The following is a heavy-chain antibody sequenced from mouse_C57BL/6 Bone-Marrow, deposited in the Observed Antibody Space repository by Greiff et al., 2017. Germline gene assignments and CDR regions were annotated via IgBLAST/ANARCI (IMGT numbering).Heavy chain of an antibody. V-gene: IGHV5-9-1*02. Sequence: DVKLVESGEGLVKPGGSLKLSCAASGFTFSSYAMSWVRQTPEKRLEWVAYISSGGDYIYYADTVKGRFTISRDNARNSLYLQMSSLTSEDTDMYYCTRSNGSRRGFAYWGQGTLVTVSA. CDR2: ISSGGDYI. CDR3: TRSNGSRRGFAY. J-gene: IGHJ3*01. D-gene: IGHD1-1*01. CDR1: GFTFSSYA.